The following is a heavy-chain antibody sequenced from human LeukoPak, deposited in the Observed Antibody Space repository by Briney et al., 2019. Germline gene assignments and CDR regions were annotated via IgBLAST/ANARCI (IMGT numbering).Heavy chain of an antibody. J-gene: IGHJ4*02. V-gene: IGHV1-69*13. CDR3: ARDREGIVVAGYFDY. CDR2: IIPIFGTA. Sequence: ASVKVSCKASGGTFSSYAISWVRQAPGQGLEWMGGIIPIFGTANYAQKFQGRVTITADESTSTAYMELSSLRSEDTAVYYCARDREGIVVAGYFDYWGQGTLVTVSS. CDR1: GGTFSSYA. D-gene: IGHD6-19*01.